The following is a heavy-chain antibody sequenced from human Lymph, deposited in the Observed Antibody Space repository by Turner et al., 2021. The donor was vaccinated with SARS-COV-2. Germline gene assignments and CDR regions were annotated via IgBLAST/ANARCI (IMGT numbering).Heavy chain of an antibody. CDR2: IYSGGST. CDR3: ARDLVVYGMDV. CDR1: GLTVRSNY. D-gene: IGHD3-10*01. Sequence: EVQLVETGGGLIQPGGSLRLSCAASGLTVRSNYMTWVRQAPGKGLEWVSVIYSGGSTFYADSVKGRFTISRDNSKNTLYLQMNSLRAEDTAVYYCARDLVVYGMDVWGQGTTVTVSS. J-gene: IGHJ6*02. V-gene: IGHV3-53*02.